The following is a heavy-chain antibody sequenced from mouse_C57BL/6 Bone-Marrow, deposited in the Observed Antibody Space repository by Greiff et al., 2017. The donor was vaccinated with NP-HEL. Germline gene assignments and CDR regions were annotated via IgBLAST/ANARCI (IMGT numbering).Heavy chain of an antibody. CDR2: IYPGSGST. J-gene: IGHJ4*01. CDR3: ARVAVYGSSPYYAMDY. V-gene: IGHV1-55*01. Sequence: QVQLQQPGAELVKPGASVKMSCKASGYTFTSYWITWVKQRPGQGLEWIGDIYPGSGSTNYNEKFKSKATLTVDTSSSTAYMQLSGLTSEDSAVYYCARVAVYGSSPYYAMDYWGQGTSVTVSS. D-gene: IGHD1-1*01. CDR1: GYTFTSYW.